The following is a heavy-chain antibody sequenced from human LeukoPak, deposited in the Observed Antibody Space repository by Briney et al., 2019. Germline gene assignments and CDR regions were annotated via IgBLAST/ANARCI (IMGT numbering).Heavy chain of an antibody. CDR3: ATPRGTMVRGGAYDYYYYGMDV. CDR2: IIPIFGTA. CDR1: GGTFSSYA. D-gene: IGHD3-10*01. J-gene: IGHJ6*04. V-gene: IGHV1-69*13. Sequence: ASVKVSCKASGGTFSSYAISWVRQAPGQGLEWMGGIIPIFGTANYAQKFQGRVTITADESTSTAYMELSSLRSEDTAVYYCATPRGTMVRGGAYDYYYYGMDVWGKGTTVTVSP.